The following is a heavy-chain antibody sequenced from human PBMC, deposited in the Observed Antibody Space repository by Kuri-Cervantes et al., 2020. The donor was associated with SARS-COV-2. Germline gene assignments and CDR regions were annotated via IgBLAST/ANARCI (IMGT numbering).Heavy chain of an antibody. Sequence: SVKVSCKASGDSFSSYSFNWVRQAPGQGLEWMGGIIPMFGTADYAQKFQGRVTVTVDESTSTVYMELTSLRSDDTAVYYCASSLLWFGEWGFFDIWGQGTMVTVSS. V-gene: IGHV1-69*13. D-gene: IGHD3-10*01. CDR1: GDSFSSYS. CDR3: ASSLLWFGEWGFFDI. J-gene: IGHJ3*02. CDR2: IIPMFGTA.